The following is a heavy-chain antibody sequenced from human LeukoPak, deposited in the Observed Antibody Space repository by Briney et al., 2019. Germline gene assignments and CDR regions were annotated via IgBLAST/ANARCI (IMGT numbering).Heavy chain of an antibody. CDR1: GGSISAYY. V-gene: IGHV4-4*07. J-gene: IGHJ5*02. D-gene: IGHD3-3*01. Sequence: SETLSLTCTVSGGSISAYYWNWIRQPAGKGLEWIGRIYTSGSANYNPSLKSRVTTSVDTSKNQFSLRLSSVTAADTAVYYCARGHYYDFWSGYYQGWFDPWGQGTLVTVSS. CDR2: IYTSGSA. CDR3: ARGHYYDFWSGYYQGWFDP.